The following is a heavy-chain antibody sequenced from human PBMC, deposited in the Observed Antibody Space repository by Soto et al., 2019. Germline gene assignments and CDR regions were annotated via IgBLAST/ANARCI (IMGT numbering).Heavy chain of an antibody. CDR2: ISSSGDST. CDR1: GFTFNNYA. Sequence: GGSLRLSCVASGFTFNNYAMIWVRQAPGKGLEWVSVISSSGDSTYYADSVKGRFTISRDNSMDTLYLHMNSLRAEDTAVYYCAKEGTTMTSSIDSWGQGTLVTVSS. V-gene: IGHV3-23*01. CDR3: AKEGTTMTSSIDS. D-gene: IGHD3-22*01. J-gene: IGHJ4*02.